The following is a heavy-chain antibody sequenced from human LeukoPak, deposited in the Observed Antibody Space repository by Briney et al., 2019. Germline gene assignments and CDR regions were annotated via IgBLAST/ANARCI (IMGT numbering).Heavy chain of an antibody. CDR1: GGSISIYY. CDR3: ARHRLLWFGEPCRAFDI. Sequence: SETLSLTCTVSGGSISIYYWSWIRQPPGKGLEWIGYIYYSGSTNYNPSLKSRVTISVDTSKNQFSLKLSSVTAADTAVYYCARHRLLWFGEPCRAFDIWGQGTMVTVSS. V-gene: IGHV4-59*08. CDR2: IYYSGST. J-gene: IGHJ3*02. D-gene: IGHD3-10*01.